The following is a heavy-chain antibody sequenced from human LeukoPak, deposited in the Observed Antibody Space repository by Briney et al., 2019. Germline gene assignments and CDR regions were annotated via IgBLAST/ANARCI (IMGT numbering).Heavy chain of an antibody. D-gene: IGHD2-21*01. J-gene: IGHJ6*02. CDR1: GFTFSSYS. V-gene: IGHV3-7*01. CDR2: IKQDGSEK. Sequence: GGSLRLSCAASGFTFSSYSMNWVRQAPGKGLEWVVNIKQDGSEKYYVDSVKGRFTISRDNAKNSLYLQMNSLRAEDTAVYYCASCFGYYYYGMDVWGQGTTVTVSS. CDR3: ASCFGYYYYGMDV.